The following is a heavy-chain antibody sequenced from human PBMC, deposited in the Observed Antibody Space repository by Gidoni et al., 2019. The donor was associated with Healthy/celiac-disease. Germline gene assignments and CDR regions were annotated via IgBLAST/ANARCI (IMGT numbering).Heavy chain of an antibody. CDR3: ARVGAYYDSSGGELDY. D-gene: IGHD3-22*01. CDR2: IYYSGST. CDR1: GGSVSSGRYY. Sequence: QVQLQESGPGLVKPSETLSLTCTVSGGSVSSGRYYWSWIRQPPGKGLEWIGYIYYSGSTNYNPSLKSRVTISVDTSKNQFSLKLSSVTAADTAVYYCARVGAYYDSSGGELDYWGQGTLVTVSS. V-gene: IGHV4-61*01. J-gene: IGHJ4*02.